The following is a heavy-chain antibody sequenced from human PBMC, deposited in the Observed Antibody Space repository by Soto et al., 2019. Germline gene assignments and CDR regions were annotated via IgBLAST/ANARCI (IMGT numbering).Heavy chain of an antibody. D-gene: IGHD2-15*01. CDR2: IYWDDDK. CDR3: AHRRPYCSGGSCYDTWFDP. Sequence: QITLKESGPALVKPTQTLTLTCTFSGFSLSTSGVGVGWIRQPPGKALEWLALIYWDDDKRYSPSLKSRLTTTMNTSKNQMVLTMTNIDPVDTATYYCAHRRPYCSGGSCYDTWFDPWGQGTLVTVSS. V-gene: IGHV2-5*02. CDR1: GFSLSTSGVG. J-gene: IGHJ5*02.